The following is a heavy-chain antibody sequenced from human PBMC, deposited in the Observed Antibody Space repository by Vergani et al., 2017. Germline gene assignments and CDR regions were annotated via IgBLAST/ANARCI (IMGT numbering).Heavy chain of an antibody. J-gene: IGHJ5*02. V-gene: IGHV1-24*01. CDR1: GYTLTELS. Sequence: QVQLVQSGAEVKKPGASVKVSCKVSGYTLTELSMHWVRQAPGKGLEWMGGFDPEDGETIYAQKFQGRVTMTEDTSTDTAYMELSSLRSEDTAVYYCARDGGWYNWNDDPGWFDPWGQGTLVTVSS. CDR2: FDPEDGET. CDR3: ARDGGWYNWNDDPGWFDP. D-gene: IGHD1-1*01.